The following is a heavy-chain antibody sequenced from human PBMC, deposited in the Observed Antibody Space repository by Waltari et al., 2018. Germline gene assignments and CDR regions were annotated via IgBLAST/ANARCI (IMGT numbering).Heavy chain of an antibody. Sequence: QVQLVQSGAEVKKPGASVKVSCKASGYTFTGYYMHWVRQAPGQGLEWMGWINPNSGGTNYAQKFQGRVTMTRDTSISTAYMELSRLRSDDTAVYYFAASRWLQIRYYYYCGMDVWGQGTTVTVAS. V-gene: IGHV1-2*02. J-gene: IGHJ6*02. D-gene: IGHD5-12*01. CDR3: AASRWLQIRYYYYCGMDV. CDR1: GYTFTGYY. CDR2: INPNSGGT.